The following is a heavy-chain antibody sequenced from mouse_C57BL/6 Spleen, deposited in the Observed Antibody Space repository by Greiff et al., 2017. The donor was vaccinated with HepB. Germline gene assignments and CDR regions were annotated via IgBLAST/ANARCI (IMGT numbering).Heavy chain of an antibody. D-gene: IGHD2-4*01. J-gene: IGHJ3*01. CDR3: VGGYDYDAWFAY. CDR2: INPGSGGT. Sequence: QVQLQQSGAELVRPGTSVKVSCKASGYAFTNYLIEWVKQRPGQGLEWIGVINPGSGGTNYNEKFKGKATLTADKSSSTAYMQLSSLTSEDSAVYFCVGGYDYDAWFAYWGQGTLVTVSA. V-gene: IGHV1-54*01. CDR1: GYAFTNYL.